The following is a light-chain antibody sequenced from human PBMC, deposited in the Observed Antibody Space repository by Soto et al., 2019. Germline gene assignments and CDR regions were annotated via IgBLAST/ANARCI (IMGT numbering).Light chain of an antibody. CDR2: KSD. CDR3: ATWDDSLSAWV. Sequence: QSVLTQTPSASGTPGQRVTISCSGSSSNIGSKYVYWYQQLPGTAPKLLIYKSDQRPSGVHDRFSGSKSGTSASLAISGLRSEDEADYHCATWDDSLSAWVFGGGTKLTVL. V-gene: IGLV1-47*01. CDR1: SSNIGSKY. J-gene: IGLJ3*02.